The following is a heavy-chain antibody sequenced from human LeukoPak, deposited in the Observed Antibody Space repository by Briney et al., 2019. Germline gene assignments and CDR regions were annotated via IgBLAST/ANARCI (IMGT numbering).Heavy chain of an antibody. CDR1: GGSISSYY. Sequence: SETLSLTCTVSGGSISSYYWSWIRQPPGKGLEWIGYIYYSGSTNYNPSLKSRVTISVDTSKNQFSLKLSSVTAADTAVCYCAREGSYSSSWLDYWGQGTLVTVSS. CDR3: AREGSYSSSWLDY. D-gene: IGHD6-13*01. CDR2: IYYSGST. V-gene: IGHV4-59*01. J-gene: IGHJ4*02.